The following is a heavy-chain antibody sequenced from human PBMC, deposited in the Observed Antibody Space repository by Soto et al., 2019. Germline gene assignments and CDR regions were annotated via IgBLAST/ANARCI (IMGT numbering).Heavy chain of an antibody. CDR3: AREDKIDSSSWYGWFDP. J-gene: IGHJ5*02. D-gene: IGHD6-13*01. Sequence: QVQLVQSGAEVKKPGASVKVSCKASGYTFTSYYMHWVRQAPGQGLEWMGIINPSGGSTSYAQKFQGRVSMTRDTSTSTVYMELSSLRSEDTAVYYCAREDKIDSSSWYGWFDPWGQGTLVTVSS. CDR2: INPSGGST. CDR1: GYTFTSYY. V-gene: IGHV1-46*03.